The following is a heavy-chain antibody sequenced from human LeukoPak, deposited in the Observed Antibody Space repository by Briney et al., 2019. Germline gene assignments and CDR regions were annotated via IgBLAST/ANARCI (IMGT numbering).Heavy chain of an antibody. CDR1: GFTFSTYG. V-gene: IGHV3-30*18. Sequence: GGSLRLSCAASGFTFSTYGMHWVRQAPGKGLEWVTFTSYDGSIKSYADSVKGRFTISRDNSKSTLYLQMNNLRAEDMALYYCAKDNDYDFDYFDYWGQGTLVTVSS. CDR3: AKDNDYDFDYFDY. CDR2: TSYDGSIK. J-gene: IGHJ4*02. D-gene: IGHD3-22*01.